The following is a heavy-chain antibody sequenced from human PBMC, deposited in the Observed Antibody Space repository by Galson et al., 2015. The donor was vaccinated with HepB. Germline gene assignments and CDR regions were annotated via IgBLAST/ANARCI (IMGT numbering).Heavy chain of an antibody. CDR1: GYTFTGYY. Sequence: SVKVSCKASGYTFTGYYMHWVRQAPGQGLEWMGRINPNSGGTNYAQKFQGRVTMTRDTSISTAHMELSRLRSDDTAVYYCARDAAPYSSSWYPWFDPWGQGTLVTVSS. J-gene: IGHJ5*02. V-gene: IGHV1-2*06. CDR3: ARDAAPYSSSWYPWFDP. CDR2: INPNSGGT. D-gene: IGHD6-13*01.